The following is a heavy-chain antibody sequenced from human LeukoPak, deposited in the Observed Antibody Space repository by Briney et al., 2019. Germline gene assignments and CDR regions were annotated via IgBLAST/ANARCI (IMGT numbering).Heavy chain of an antibody. J-gene: IGHJ5*02. CDR2: ISYDGSNK. CDR3: ATNYYGSGSYYSNWFDP. CDR1: GFTFSSYG. V-gene: IGHV3-30*03. D-gene: IGHD3-10*01. Sequence: AGGSLRLSCAASGFTFSSYGMHWVRQAPGKGLEWVAVISYDGSNKYYADSVKGRFTISRDNSKNTLYLQMNSLRAEDTAVYYCATNYYGSGSYYSNWFDPWGQGTLVTVSS.